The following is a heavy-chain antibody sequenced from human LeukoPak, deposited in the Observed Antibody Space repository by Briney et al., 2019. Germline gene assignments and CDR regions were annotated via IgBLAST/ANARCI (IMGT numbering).Heavy chain of an antibody. V-gene: IGHV3-7*04. Sequence: GGSLRLSCAASGFTFSSYWMSWVRQAPGKGLEWVANIKQDGSEKYYVDSVKGRFTISRDNAKNSLYLQMNSLRAEDTAVYYCARADSSSSGFFAYYFVYWGQGTLVTVSS. J-gene: IGHJ4*02. CDR1: GFTFSSYW. CDR2: IKQDGSEK. D-gene: IGHD6-6*01. CDR3: ARADSSSSGFFAYYFVY.